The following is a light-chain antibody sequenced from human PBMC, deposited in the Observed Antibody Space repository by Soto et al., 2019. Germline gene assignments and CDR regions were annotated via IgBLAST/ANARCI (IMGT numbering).Light chain of an antibody. V-gene: IGKV1-9*01. CDR1: QAVPNY. J-gene: IGKJ4*01. CDR3: QQVKTYPRT. CDR2: EES. Sequence: IRLTQSQSSLSASVGDRVPLTCRPSQAVPNYTSWNQQKPGKPPKLLIYEESTLHSGVPSRFSGRKSGTQFTLTIDSLQPEDFATYYCQQVKTYPRTFGGGTKVDIK.